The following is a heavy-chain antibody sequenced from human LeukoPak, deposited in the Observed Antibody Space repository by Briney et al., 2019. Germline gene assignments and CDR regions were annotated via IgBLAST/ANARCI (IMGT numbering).Heavy chain of an antibody. CDR2: ISSSSSYI. D-gene: IGHD2-21*02. CDR3: ARDPYCCGDCYSEPFDY. J-gene: IGHJ4*02. V-gene: IGHV3-21*01. Sequence: GGSLRLSCAASGFTFSSYSMNWVRQAPGKGLEWVSSISSSSSYIYYADSVKGRFTITRDNAKNSLYLQMNSLRAEDTAVYYFARDPYCCGDCYSEPFDYWGQGTLVTVSS. CDR1: GFTFSSYS.